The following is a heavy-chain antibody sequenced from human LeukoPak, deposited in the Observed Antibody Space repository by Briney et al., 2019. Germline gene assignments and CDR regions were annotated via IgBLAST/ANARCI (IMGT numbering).Heavy chain of an antibody. Sequence: ASVKVSCKASGYTFTSNAMHWVRQAPGQRLEWMGWINAGNGNTKYSQKFQGRVTITRDTSASTAYMELSSLRSEDTAVYYCARDLGATLCDYWGQGTLVTVSS. D-gene: IGHD2-15*01. CDR2: INAGNGNT. V-gene: IGHV1-3*01. CDR1: GYTFTSNA. J-gene: IGHJ4*02. CDR3: ARDLGATLCDY.